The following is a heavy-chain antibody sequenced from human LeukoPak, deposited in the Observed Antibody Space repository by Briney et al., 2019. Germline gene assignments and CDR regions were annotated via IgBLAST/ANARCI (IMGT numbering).Heavy chain of an antibody. D-gene: IGHD6-6*01. V-gene: IGHV4-39*07. Sequence: SETLSLTCTVSGYSISSASYYWGWIRQPPGKGLEWIGTIYYSGSTYYNPSLKSRVTISVDTSKNQVSLKLRSVTAADTAVYHCARDWSSSSYTYYYYYMDVWGKGTTVTVSS. CDR3: ARDWSSSSYTYYYYYMDV. CDR2: IYYSGST. CDR1: GYSISSASYY. J-gene: IGHJ6*03.